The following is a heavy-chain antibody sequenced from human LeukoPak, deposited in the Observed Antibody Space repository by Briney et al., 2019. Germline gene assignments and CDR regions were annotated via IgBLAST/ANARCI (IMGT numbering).Heavy chain of an antibody. Sequence: SETLSLTCTVSGGSISSYYWSWIRQPPGKGLEWIGYIYYSGSTNYNPSLKSRVTISVDTSKNQFSLKLSSVTPADTAVYYCARGLIVVVPAAIFLGAFDIWGQGTMVTVSS. J-gene: IGHJ3*02. D-gene: IGHD2-2*01. V-gene: IGHV4-59*01. CDR2: IYYSGST. CDR1: GGSISSYY. CDR3: ARGLIVVVPAAIFLGAFDI.